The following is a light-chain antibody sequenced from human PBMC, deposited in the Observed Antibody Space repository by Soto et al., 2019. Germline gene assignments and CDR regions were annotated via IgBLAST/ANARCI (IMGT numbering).Light chain of an antibody. J-gene: IGKJ1*01. CDR3: QYYGTSPQT. V-gene: IGKV3-20*01. CDR2: GAS. CDR1: QSVIDNY. Sequence: EIVMTQSPATLSVSPGERATLSFRASQSVIDNYLAWYQQKPGQAPRLLIHGASWRATAIPDRFSGSGSGTDFTLTISRLEPEDFAVYYCQYYGTSPQTFGQGTKVDIK.